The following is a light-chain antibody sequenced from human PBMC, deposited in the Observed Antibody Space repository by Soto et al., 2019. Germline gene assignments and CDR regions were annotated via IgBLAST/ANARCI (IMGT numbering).Light chain of an antibody. V-gene: IGKV1-39*01. CDR1: QSISSY. CDR2: AAS. J-gene: IGKJ1*01. CDR3: QQSYSTPRT. Sequence: DIQMTQSPSSLSASVGDRVTITCRASQSISSYLTWYQQKPGKAPKLLIYAASSLQSGVPSRFSVSGSGTDFTLPISSLQPEDFATYYCQQSYSTPRTFGQGTKVEIK.